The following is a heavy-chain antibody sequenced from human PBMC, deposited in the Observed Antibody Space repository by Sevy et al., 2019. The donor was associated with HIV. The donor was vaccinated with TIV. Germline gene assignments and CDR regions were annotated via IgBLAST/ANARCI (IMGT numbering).Heavy chain of an antibody. Sequence: GGSLRLSCSASGFTFSSYAMHWVRQAPGKGLEYVSAISSNGGSTYYADSVKGRFTISRDNSKNTLYLQMGSLRAEDTAVYYCVKDRNVHCSGGSCYSVLDVWGQGTTVTVSS. J-gene: IGHJ6*02. CDR2: ISSNGGST. D-gene: IGHD2-15*01. CDR1: GFTFSSYA. V-gene: IGHV3-64D*06. CDR3: VKDRNVHCSGGSCYSVLDV.